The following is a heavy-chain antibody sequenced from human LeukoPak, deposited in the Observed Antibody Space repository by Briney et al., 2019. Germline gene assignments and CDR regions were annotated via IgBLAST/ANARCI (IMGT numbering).Heavy chain of an antibody. V-gene: IGHV1-2*02. CDR2: INPNGGGT. J-gene: IGHJ4*02. D-gene: IGHD3-16*02. CDR1: GYTFTGYY. Sequence: ASVKVSCKASGYTFTGYYMHWVRQAPGQGLEWMGWINPNGGGTNYAQKFQGRVTMTRDTSISTAYMELSRLRSDDTAVYYCARDQVLHSYYDYVWGSYRSPGYFDYWGQGTLVTVSS. CDR3: ARDQVLHSYYDYVWGSYRSPGYFDY.